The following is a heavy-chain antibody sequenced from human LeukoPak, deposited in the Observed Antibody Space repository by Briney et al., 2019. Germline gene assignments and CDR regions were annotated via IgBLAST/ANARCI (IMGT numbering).Heavy chain of an antibody. V-gene: IGHV1-2*02. CDR1: GYTFTGYY. J-gene: IGHJ4*02. CDR3: ARDGYQPRPYDY. Sequence: ASVKVSCKASGYTFTGYYMHWVRQAPGQGLEWMGWINPNSGDTKYAQKFQGRVTMTRDTSISTAYMELSRLRSDDTAVYYCARDGYQPRPYDYWGQGTLVTVSS. D-gene: IGHD2-2*01. CDR2: INPNSGDT.